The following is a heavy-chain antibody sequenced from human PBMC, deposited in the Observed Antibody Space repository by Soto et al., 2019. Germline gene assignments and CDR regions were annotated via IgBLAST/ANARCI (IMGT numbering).Heavy chain of an antibody. Sequence: QVQLVQSGAEVKKPGSSVKVSCKASGGTFSSSAISWVRQAPGQGLEWRGAIIPVFGTAHYAKKFQGRVTITADKPTSKGYMELSSLRSEDTAVYCCARERPERGKYVWGHGTTVTFPS. V-gene: IGHV1-69*06. CDR1: GGTFSSSA. CDR2: IIPVFGTA. CDR3: ARERPERGKYV. J-gene: IGHJ6*02. D-gene: IGHD6-25*01.